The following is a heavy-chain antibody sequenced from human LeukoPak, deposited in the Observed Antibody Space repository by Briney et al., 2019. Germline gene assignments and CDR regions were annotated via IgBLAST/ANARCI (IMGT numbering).Heavy chain of an antibody. CDR2: INGDGSGT. CDR1: GFTLLNIYW. CDR3: AAWGDLDY. V-gene: IGHV3-74*01. Sequence: GGSLRLSCAACGFTLLNIYWMHWVRQAPGKGLVWVSHINGDGSGTSYADSVRGRFTVSRDNAKNTLYLQMNSLRAEDTAVYYCAAWGDLDYWGQGTLVTVSS. J-gene: IGHJ4*02. D-gene: IGHD3-16*01.